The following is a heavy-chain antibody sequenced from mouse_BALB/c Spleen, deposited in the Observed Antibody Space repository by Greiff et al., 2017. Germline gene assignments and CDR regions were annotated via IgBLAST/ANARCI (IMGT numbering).Heavy chain of an antibody. V-gene: IGHV5-9-3*01. Sequence: EVQLVESGGGLVKPGGSLKLSCAASGFTFSSYAMSWVRQTPEKRLEWVATISSGGSYTYYPDSVKGRFTISRDNAKNTLYLQMSSLRSEDTAMYYCARENRLHDYWGQGTTLTVSS. J-gene: IGHJ2*01. CDR3: ARENRLHDY. CDR2: ISSGGSYT. D-gene: IGHD6-1*01. CDR1: GFTFSSYA.